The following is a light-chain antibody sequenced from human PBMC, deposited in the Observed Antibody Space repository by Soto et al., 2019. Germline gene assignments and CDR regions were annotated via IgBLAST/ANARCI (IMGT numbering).Light chain of an antibody. J-gene: IGLJ3*02. CDR3: FSYAGSSNWV. CDR2: EGN. Sequence: QLVLTQPASVTGSPGQSLTISCTGTSSDIGSYNLVSWYQKYPGKAPKLMVYEGNKRPSGVSDRFSGSRSGNTASLTISGLQAEDEADYYCFSYAGSSNWVFGGGTKLTVL. CDR1: SSDIGSYNL. V-gene: IGLV2-23*01.